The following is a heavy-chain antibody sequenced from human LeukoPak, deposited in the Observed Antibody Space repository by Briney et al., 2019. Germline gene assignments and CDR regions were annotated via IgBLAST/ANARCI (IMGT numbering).Heavy chain of an antibody. D-gene: IGHD5-12*01. CDR1: GFTFTNAW. CDR3: ARDLVDIEATIP. Sequence: GGSLRLSCAASGFTFTNAWMSWVRQAPGKGLEWVGRINSDGSSTSYADSVKGRFTISRDNAKNTLYLQMNSLRAEDTAVYYCARDLVDIEATIPWGQGTLVTVSS. CDR2: INSDGSST. V-gene: IGHV3-74*01. J-gene: IGHJ4*02.